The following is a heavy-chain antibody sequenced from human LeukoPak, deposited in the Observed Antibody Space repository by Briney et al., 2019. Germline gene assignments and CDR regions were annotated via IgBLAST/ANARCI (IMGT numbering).Heavy chain of an antibody. CDR2: TYYRSKWYN. V-gene: IGHV6-1*01. J-gene: IGHJ5*02. CDR3: ARSGAAPRVNWFDP. D-gene: IGHD6-6*01. CDR1: GDSVSSNSAA. Sequence: SQALSLTCAISGDSVSSNSAAWNWIRQSPSRGLEWLGRTYYRSKWYNDYAVSVKSRITINPDTSKNQFSLQLNSVTPEDTAVYYCARSGAAPRVNWFDPWGQGTLVTVSS.